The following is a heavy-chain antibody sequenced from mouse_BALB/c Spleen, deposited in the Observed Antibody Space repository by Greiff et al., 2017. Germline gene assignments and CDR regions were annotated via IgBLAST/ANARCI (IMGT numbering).Heavy chain of an antibody. Sequence: EVMLVESGGGLVKPGGSLKLSCAASGFTFSSYAMSWVRQTPEKRLEWVATISSGGSYTYYPDSVKGRFTISRDNAKNTLYLQMSSLRSEDTAMYYCAREGDYYGSLFAYWGQGTLVTVSA. V-gene: IGHV5-9-1*01. J-gene: IGHJ3*01. D-gene: IGHD1-1*01. CDR2: ISSGGSYT. CDR3: AREGDYYGSLFAY. CDR1: GFTFSSYA.